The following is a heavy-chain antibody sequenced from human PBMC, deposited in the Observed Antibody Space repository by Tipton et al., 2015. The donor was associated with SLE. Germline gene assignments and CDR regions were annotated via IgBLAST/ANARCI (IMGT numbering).Heavy chain of an antibody. J-gene: IGHJ5*02. D-gene: IGHD6-6*01. V-gene: IGHV4-34*01. CDR1: GGFFNGYY. CDR2: STPSGST. Sequence: TLSLTCAVYGGFFNGYYWSWIRQPPGKGLEWIWESTPSGSTNCNPSLKSRVTLSVDTSKSQFSLDLTSVTAADTAVYYCARHASSSIAALNSFDPWGQGTLVTVSS. CDR3: ARHASSSIAALNSFDP.